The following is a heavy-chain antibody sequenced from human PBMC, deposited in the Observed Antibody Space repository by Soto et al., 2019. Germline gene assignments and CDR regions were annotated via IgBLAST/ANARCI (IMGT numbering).Heavy chain of an antibody. CDR3: ARQGIPYNSGSGDYFYYYYNYMDV. D-gene: IGHD3-10*01. Sequence: QAQLEQSGAEVKKPGASVKISCKASGYTFTNYAVHWLRQAPGQGLEWMGWLNAGNGDTKYSPTFQGRVTITRDTSACKAYMELSSLRSEDTAVYYCARQGIPYNSGSGDYFYYYYNYMDVWGKGTTVTVSS. CDR2: LNAGNGDT. V-gene: IGHV1-3*01. J-gene: IGHJ6*03. CDR1: GYTFTNYA.